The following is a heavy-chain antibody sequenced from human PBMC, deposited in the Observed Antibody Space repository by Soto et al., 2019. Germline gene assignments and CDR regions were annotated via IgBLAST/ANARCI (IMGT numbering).Heavy chain of an antibody. D-gene: IGHD3-10*01. CDR2: IYRDGGGT. J-gene: IGHJ4*02. CDR1: GFKAHQYA. V-gene: IGHV3-9*02. Sequence: EVQLVESGGGLVQPGRSLRLSCTVSGFKAHQYAMHWVRQAPAKGLEWVSGIYRDGGGTGYADSVKGRFTVSRDNVKNSLSLQMNSLRSDDTALYYCIKDETPGGADYWGQGILVTVSS. CDR3: IKDETPGGADY.